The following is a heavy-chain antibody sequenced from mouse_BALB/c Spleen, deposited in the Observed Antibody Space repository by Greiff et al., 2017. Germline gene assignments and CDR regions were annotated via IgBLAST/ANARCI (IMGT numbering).Heavy chain of an antibody. CDR2: INPSSGYT. Sequence: VQLKESGAELARPGASVKMSCKASGYTFTSYTMHWVKQRPGQGLEWIGYINPSSGYTNYNQKFKDKATLTADKSSSTAYMQLSSLTSEDSAVYYCARSGTRAWFAYWGQGTLVTVSA. CDR3: ARSGTRAWFAY. V-gene: IGHV1-4*01. CDR1: GYTFTSYT. J-gene: IGHJ3*01. D-gene: IGHD3-2*02.